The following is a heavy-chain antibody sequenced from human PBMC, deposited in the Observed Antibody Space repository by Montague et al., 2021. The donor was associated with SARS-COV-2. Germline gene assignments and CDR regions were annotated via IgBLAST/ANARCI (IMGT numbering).Heavy chain of an antibody. D-gene: IGHD4-23*01. CDR3: ARGGALATVGYDY. Sequence: SETLSLTCTVSGGSIISSTYYWGWLRQPPGMGLEWIGNIYFRGXXXYXXXXKGRVTMSVDTSKNQFSLKVTTVTAADTAVYYCARGGALATVGYDYWGPGTLLTVSS. CDR2: IYFRGXX. V-gene: IGHV4-39*07. J-gene: IGHJ4*02. CDR1: GGSIISSTYY.